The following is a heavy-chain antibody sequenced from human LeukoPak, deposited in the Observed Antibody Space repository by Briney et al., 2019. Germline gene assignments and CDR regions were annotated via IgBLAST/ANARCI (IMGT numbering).Heavy chain of an antibody. CDR1: GGSISSYY. D-gene: IGHD1-14*01. J-gene: IGHJ4*02. CDR3: ARHETTSRWTSSFDY. Sequence: SETLSLTCTVSGGSISSYYWNWIRQPAGKGLEWIGRIYTSGTTNYNPSLKSRVTISLDTSKNQFSLKLTSVTAADTAVYYCARHETTSRWTSSFDYWGQGTLVTVSS. V-gene: IGHV4-4*07. CDR2: IYTSGTT.